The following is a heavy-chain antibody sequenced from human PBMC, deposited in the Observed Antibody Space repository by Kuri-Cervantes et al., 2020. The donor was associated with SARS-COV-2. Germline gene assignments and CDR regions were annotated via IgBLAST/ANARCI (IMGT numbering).Heavy chain of an antibody. D-gene: IGHD1-1*01. CDR2: IGTAGDT. J-gene: IGHJ3*02. CDR1: GFTFSSYD. Sequence: LSLTCAASGFTFSSYDMHWVRQAPGKGLEWVSAIGTAGDTYYPGSVKGRFTISRENAKNSLYLQMNSLRAGDTAVYYCARGDVQSGVDAFDIWGQGTMVTVSS. V-gene: IGHV3-13*04. CDR3: ARGDVQSGVDAFDI.